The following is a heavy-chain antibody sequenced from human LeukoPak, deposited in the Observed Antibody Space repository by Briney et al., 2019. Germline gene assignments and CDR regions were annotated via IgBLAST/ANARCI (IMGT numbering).Heavy chain of an antibody. D-gene: IGHD4-17*01. CDR2: IYYSGST. CDR3: ARVGYGDYGAFNWFDY. Sequence: SETLSLTCTVSGGSISSSSYYWGWIRQPPGKGLEWIGSIYYSGSTYYNPSLKSRVTITVDTSKNQFSLKLSSVTAADTAVYYCARVGYGDYGAFNWFDYWGQGTLVTVSA. V-gene: IGHV4-39*07. CDR1: GGSISSSSYY. J-gene: IGHJ5*01.